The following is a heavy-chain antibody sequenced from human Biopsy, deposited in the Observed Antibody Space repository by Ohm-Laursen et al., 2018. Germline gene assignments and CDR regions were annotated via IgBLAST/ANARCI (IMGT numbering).Heavy chain of an antibody. J-gene: IGHJ5*02. CDR3: ARGGGYNWNNGWFDP. V-gene: IGHV1-69*13. CDR2: IIGIFRTA. Sequence: SVKVSCNASGGTFSSSVITWVRQAPGQGLEWMGGIIGIFRTAHYAQKFQGRVTITADEFMSTAYMELSSLRSEDTAVYYCARGGGYNWNNGWFDPWGQGTLVTVSS. D-gene: IGHD1/OR15-1a*01. CDR1: GGTFSSSV.